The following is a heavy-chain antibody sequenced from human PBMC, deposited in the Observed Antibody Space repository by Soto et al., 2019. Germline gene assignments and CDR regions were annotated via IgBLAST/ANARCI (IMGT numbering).Heavy chain of an antibody. J-gene: IGHJ5*02. V-gene: IGHV1-18*01. Sequence: ASVKVSCKASGYTFTSYGISWVRQAPGQGLEWMGWISAYNGNTNYAQKLQGRVTMTTDTSTDTAYMELSSLRSEDTAVYYCANIVITIFGVVINHWFDPWGQGTLVTVSS. CDR3: ANIVITIFGVVINHWFDP. CDR2: ISAYNGNT. D-gene: IGHD3-3*01. CDR1: GYTFTSYG.